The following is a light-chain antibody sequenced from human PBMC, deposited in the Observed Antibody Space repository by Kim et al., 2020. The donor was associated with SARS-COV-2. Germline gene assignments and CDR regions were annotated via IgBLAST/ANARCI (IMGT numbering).Light chain of an antibody. CDR2: STD. CDR1: SGSVSTSYY. Sequence: GGTVTLTCGFGSGSVSTSYYPSWYQQTPGQAPRTLIYSTDTRSSGVPDRFSGSILGNKAALTITGAQADDESDYYCVLYMGSGSWVFGGGTQLTVL. J-gene: IGLJ3*02. V-gene: IGLV8-61*01. CDR3: VLYMGSGSWV.